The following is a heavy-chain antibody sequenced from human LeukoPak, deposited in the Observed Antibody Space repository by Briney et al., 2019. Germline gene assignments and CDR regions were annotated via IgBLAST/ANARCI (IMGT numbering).Heavy chain of an antibody. CDR2: IYYSGST. CDR1: GGSISSSSYY. D-gene: IGHD6-13*01. J-gene: IGHJ4*02. Sequence: PSETLSLTCTVSGGSISSSSYYWGWIRQPPGKGLEWIGSIYYSGSTYYNPSLKSRVTISVDTSKNQFSLKLSSVTAADTAVYYCARGTPGGIYYWGQGTLVTVSS. V-gene: IGHV4-39*07. CDR3: ARGTPGGIYY.